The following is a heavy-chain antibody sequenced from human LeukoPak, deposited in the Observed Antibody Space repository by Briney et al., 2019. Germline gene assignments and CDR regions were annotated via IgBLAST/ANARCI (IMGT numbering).Heavy chain of an antibody. CDR2: FYRGGST. D-gene: IGHD3-10*01. CDR3: ARSQDGSGSYFYYFYIDV. V-gene: IGHV3-66*01. Sequence: EAGGSLGLSCAASGFTFSSYWMSWVRQAPGKGLEWVSIFYRGGSTYYADSVKGRFTVSRDNSKNILYLQMSSLRAEDTAVYYCARSQDGSGSYFYYFYIDVWGKGTTV. J-gene: IGHJ6*03. CDR1: GFTFSSYW.